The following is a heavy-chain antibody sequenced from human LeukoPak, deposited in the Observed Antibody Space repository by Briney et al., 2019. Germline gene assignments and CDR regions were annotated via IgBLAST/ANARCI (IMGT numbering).Heavy chain of an antibody. CDR3: ARVTGIKGLSSSWYASPPGGWFDP. J-gene: IGHJ5*02. D-gene: IGHD6-13*01. CDR2: IYHSGST. V-gene: IGHV4-39*07. Sequence: SETLSLTCTVSGGSISSSSYYWGWIRQPPGKGLEWIGEIYHSGSTNYNPSLKSRVTISVDKSKNQFSLKLSSVTAADTAVYYCARVTGIKGLSSSWYASPPGGWFDPWGQGTLVTVSS. CDR1: GGSISSSSYY.